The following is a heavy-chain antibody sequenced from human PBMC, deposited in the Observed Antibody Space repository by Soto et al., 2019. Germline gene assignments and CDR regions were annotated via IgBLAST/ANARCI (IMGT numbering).Heavy chain of an antibody. CDR3: ARVRPDYYDSSCYVLGAFDI. V-gene: IGHV1-69*13. CDR2: IIPIFCTA. CDR1: GGTXSSYA. D-gene: IGHD3-22*01. Sequence: SXKVSCKDAGGTXSSYAIRVVRQAPGQGLEWMGGIIPIFCTANYEKKFQGRVTITADESTSTAYMELISLRSEDKAVYYCARVRPDYYDSSCYVLGAFDIWGQGTIGTVSS. J-gene: IGHJ3*02.